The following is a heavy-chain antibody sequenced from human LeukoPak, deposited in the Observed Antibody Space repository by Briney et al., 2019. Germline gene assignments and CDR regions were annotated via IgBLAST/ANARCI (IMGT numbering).Heavy chain of an antibody. J-gene: IGHJ5*02. D-gene: IGHD3-10*01. CDR2: IYPGDCGT. CDR1: GYSFTSYW. Sequence: GESLKTSCKGSGYSFTSYWIGWVRQMPGKGLEWMGIIYPGDCGTRYTPSSQGTVTISADKSISTAYLQWSSLKASDTAMYYCARARGVYNWFDPWGQGTLVTVSS. CDR3: ARARGVYNWFDP. V-gene: IGHV5-51*01.